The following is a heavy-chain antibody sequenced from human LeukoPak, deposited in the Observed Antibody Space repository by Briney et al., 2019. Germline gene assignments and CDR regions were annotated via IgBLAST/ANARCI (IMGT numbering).Heavy chain of an antibody. D-gene: IGHD6-13*01. CDR3: ARVRAAAGTLLDY. CDR1: GYTFTGYY. Sequence: ASVKVSCKASGYTFTGYYMHWVRQAPGQGLEWMGWINPNSGGTNYAQKFQGRVTMTRDTSISTAYMELSRLRSDDTAVYYCARVRAAAGTLLDYWGQGTLVTVSS. J-gene: IGHJ4*02. V-gene: IGHV1-2*02. CDR2: INPNSGGT.